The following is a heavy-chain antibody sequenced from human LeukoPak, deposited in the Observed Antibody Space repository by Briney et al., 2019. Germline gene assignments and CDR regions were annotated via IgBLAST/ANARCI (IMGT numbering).Heavy chain of an antibody. CDR1: GFTFSDYY. D-gene: IGHD3-10*02. V-gene: IGHV3-11*06. CDR3: AREAVRGHSYGMDV. J-gene: IGHJ6*02. CDR2: ISTTSSYT. Sequence: GGSLRLSCAASGFTFSDYYMSWIRQAPGKGLEWVSYISTTSSYTNYADSVKGRFTISRDNAKNSLYLQMNSLRDEDTAVYYCAREAVRGHSYGMDVWGQGTTVTVSS.